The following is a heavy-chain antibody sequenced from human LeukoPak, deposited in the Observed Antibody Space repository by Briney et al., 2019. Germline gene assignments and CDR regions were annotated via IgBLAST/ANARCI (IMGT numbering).Heavy chain of an antibody. V-gene: IGHV1-2*02. CDR3: ARAREPYYYYYDMDV. CDR1: GYTFTDYY. Sequence: ASVKVSCKASGYTFTDYYLRWVRQAPGQGLEWMGWINPNSGGTNYAQKFQGGVTMTRDASISTAYMELSRLRSDDTAVYYCARAREPYYYYYDMDVWGQGTTVTVSS. CDR2: INPNSGGT. J-gene: IGHJ6*02.